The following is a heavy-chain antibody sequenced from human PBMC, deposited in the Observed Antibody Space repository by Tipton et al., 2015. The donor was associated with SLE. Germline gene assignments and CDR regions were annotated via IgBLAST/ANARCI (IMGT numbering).Heavy chain of an antibody. J-gene: IGHJ4*02. CDR3: ARSDPGIAAAGTRLERLYYFDY. CDR1: GGSISSGDYY. CDR2: IYYSGST. D-gene: IGHD6-13*01. V-gene: IGHV4-30-4*08. Sequence: TLSLTCTVSGGSISSGDYYWSWIRQPPGKGLEWIGYIYYSGSTYYNPSLKSRVTISVDTSKNQFSPKLSSVTAADTAVYYCARSDPGIAAAGTRLERLYYFDYWGQGTLVTVSS.